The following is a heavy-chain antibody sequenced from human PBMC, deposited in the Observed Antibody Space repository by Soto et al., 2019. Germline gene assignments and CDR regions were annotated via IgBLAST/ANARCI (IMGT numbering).Heavy chain of an antibody. CDR3: AKSRGFIGAIVTLLGS. J-gene: IGHJ4*02. D-gene: IGHD3-16*02. V-gene: IGHV3-23*01. CDR1: GFTVSSSN. CDR2: ISSSGGST. Sequence: GGALRLSCAASGFTVSSSNMNWVRQAPGKGVGGGSAISSSGGSTFSADSAKGRFHISRGNSEKTPSLQINGVRADETGVYFWAKSRGFIGAIVTLLGSWGQGTQGTVSS.